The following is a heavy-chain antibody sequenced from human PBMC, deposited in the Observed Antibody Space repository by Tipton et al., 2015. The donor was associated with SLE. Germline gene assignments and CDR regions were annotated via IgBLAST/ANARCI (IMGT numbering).Heavy chain of an antibody. CDR1: GGSFSSYY. Sequence: TLSLTCAVYGGSFSSYYWSWIRQPPGKGLEWIGYIYYSGSTNYNPSLKSRVTISVDTSKNLFSLKLSSVTVADTAVYYCARLDYVWQYFDSWGQGTLVTVSS. CDR3: ARLDYVWQYFDS. J-gene: IGHJ4*02. V-gene: IGHV4-59*08. D-gene: IGHD4-17*01. CDR2: IYYSGST.